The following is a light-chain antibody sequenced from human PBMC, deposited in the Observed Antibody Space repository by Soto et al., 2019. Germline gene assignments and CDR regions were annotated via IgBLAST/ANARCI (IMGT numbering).Light chain of an antibody. CDR2: DAS. V-gene: IGKV1-5*01. J-gene: IGKJ1*01. Sequence: DIHMTHSTFPLSASVGDRVTITFRASQSINVWLAWYQQKPGKAPKLLISDASSLESGVPSRFSGSGSGTEFTLTISSLQPDDFATYYCQQYNSYSLWTFGQGTKVDIK. CDR3: QQYNSYSLWT. CDR1: QSINVW.